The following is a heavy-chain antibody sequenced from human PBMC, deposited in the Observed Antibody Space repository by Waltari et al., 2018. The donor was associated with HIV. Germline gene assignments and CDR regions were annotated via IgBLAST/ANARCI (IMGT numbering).Heavy chain of an antibody. Sequence: VQLVQSGAEMRKPGASVKVSCSASGYTFSAYTISWVRQDPGQGLEWMGWISGYNGNTNYAQKFQGRVNMTTDTSTSTAHMELRSLRSDDTAVYYCARGVSIVRGVMIRGHMDVWGQGTTVTVSS. CDR2: ISGYNGNT. J-gene: IGHJ6*02. V-gene: IGHV1-18*01. D-gene: IGHD3-10*01. CDR1: GYTFSAYT. CDR3: ARGVSIVRGVMIRGHMDV.